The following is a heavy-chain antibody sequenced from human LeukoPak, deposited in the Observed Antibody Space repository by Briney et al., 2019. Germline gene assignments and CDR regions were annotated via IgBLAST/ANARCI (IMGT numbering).Heavy chain of an antibody. CDR1: GFTFSNAW. D-gene: IGHD4-17*01. CDR2: IKSKTDGGTT. V-gene: IGHV3-15*01. Sequence: GGSLRLSCAASGFTFSNAWMRWVRPAPKKGQEWVRRIKSKTDGGTTDYAAHVKGRFTISRDDSKNTLYLQMNSLKTEDTAVYYCTTGSYGDSREYYFDYWGQGTLVTVSS. CDR3: TTGSYGDSREYYFDY. J-gene: IGHJ4*02.